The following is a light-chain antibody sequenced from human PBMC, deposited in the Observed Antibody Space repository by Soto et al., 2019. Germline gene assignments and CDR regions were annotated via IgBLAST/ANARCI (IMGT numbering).Light chain of an antibody. Sequence: DIQMTQSPSTLSASVGDTVTVTCRASQSVSGWLAWYQQKPGEAPRLLIHDASSLESGVPARFSGSGSGTEFTLSISSLQPDDFATYYCQQYNYYWTFGQGTKVDIK. CDR2: DAS. CDR1: QSVSGW. J-gene: IGKJ1*01. V-gene: IGKV1-5*01. CDR3: QQYNYYWT.